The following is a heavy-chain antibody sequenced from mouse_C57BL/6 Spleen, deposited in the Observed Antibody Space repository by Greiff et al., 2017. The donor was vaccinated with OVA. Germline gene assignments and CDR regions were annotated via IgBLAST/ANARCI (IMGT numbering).Heavy chain of an antibody. CDR2: ILPGSGST. V-gene: IGHV1-9*01. J-gene: IGHJ4*01. CDR3: ARRYGYDDDMDY. CDR1: GYTFTGYW. D-gene: IGHD2-2*01. Sequence: VQLQQSGAELMKPGASVKLSCKATGYTFTGYWIEWVKQRPGHGLEWIGEILPGSGSTYYNEKFKGKATFTADTSANTAYMQLSSLTTENSAIYYCARRYGYDDDMDYWGQGTSVTVSS.